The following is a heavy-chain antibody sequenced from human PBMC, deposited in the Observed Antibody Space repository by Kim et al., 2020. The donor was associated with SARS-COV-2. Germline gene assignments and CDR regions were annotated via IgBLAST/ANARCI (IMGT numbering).Heavy chain of an antibody. D-gene: IGHD3-22*01. J-gene: IGHJ3*02. V-gene: IGHV1-2*04. CDR3: ARDPLYDSSGTGDAFDI. Sequence: ASVKVSCKASGYTFTGYYMHWVRQAPGQGLEWMGWINPNSGGTNYAQKFQGWVTMTRDTSISTAYMELSRLRSDDTAVYYCARDPLYDSSGTGDAFDIWGQGTMVTVSS. CDR1: GYTFTGYY. CDR2: INPNSGGT.